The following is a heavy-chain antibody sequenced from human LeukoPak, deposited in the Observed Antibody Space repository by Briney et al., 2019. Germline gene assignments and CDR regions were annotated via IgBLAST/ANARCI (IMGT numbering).Heavy chain of an antibody. CDR1: GFTFSSYW. CDR2: IKQDGSEK. Sequence: GGSLRLSRAASGFTFSSYWMSWVRQAPGKGLEWVANIKQDGSEKYYVDSVKGRFTISRDNAENSLYLQMTSLRAEDTAVYYCARDLAGPPQEAFDIWGQGTMVTVSS. V-gene: IGHV3-7*01. CDR3: ARDLAGPPQEAFDI. J-gene: IGHJ3*02.